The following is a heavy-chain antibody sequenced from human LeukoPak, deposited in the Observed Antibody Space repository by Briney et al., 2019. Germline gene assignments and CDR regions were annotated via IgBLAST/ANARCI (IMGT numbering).Heavy chain of an antibody. Sequence: SGTLSLTCAVSGGSISSSNWWSWVRQPPGKGLEWIGYIYHSGSTYYNPSLKSRVTISVDRSKNQFSLKLSSVTAADTAVYYCARVGTNWSIDYWGQGTLVTVSS. CDR3: ARVGTNWSIDY. J-gene: IGHJ4*02. CDR1: GGSISSSNW. CDR2: IYHSGST. D-gene: IGHD7-27*01. V-gene: IGHV4-4*02.